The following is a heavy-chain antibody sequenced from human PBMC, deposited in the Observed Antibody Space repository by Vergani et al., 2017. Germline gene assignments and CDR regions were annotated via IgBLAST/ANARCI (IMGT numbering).Heavy chain of an antibody. J-gene: IGHJ5*02. CDR1: GASVNSYY. D-gene: IGHD3-10*01. CDR3: GRVADFYGLGSRLLDL. Sequence: QLQESDSRLVNPSQTLSLTCTVSGASVNSYYWSWIRQPPGKGLEWMGYMYHSGSTNYNPSLETRVTISGDTSKNQFSLKLNSVTAADTAVYYCGRVADFYGLGSRLLDLWGQGILVTVSS. V-gene: IGHV4-59*02. CDR2: MYHSGST.